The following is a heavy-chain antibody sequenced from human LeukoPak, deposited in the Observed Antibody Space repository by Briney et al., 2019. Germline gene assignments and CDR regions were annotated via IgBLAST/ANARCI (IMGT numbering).Heavy chain of an antibody. CDR2: SGST. Sequence: SGSTNYNPSLKSRVTISVDTSKNQFSLKLSSVTAADTAVYYCARLWCSSTSCSIYDAFDIWGQGTLVTVSS. CDR3: ARLWCSSTSCSIYDAFDI. V-gene: IGHV4-59*08. D-gene: IGHD2-2*01. J-gene: IGHJ3*02.